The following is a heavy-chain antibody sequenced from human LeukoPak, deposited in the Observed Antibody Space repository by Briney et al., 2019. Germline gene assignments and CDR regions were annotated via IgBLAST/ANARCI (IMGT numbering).Heavy chain of an antibody. CDR1: GFTFSSFW. CDR3: ARRTRFTDSFDY. V-gene: IGHV3-7*01. Sequence: GGSLSLSCAASGFTFSSFWMSWVRQAPGQGLEWVANIKQDGSEKHYVDSVKGRFTISRDNAKNSLYLQMNSLRAEDTAVYYCARRTRFTDSFDYWGQGVLVTVSS. D-gene: IGHD3-10*01. J-gene: IGHJ4*02. CDR2: IKQDGSEK.